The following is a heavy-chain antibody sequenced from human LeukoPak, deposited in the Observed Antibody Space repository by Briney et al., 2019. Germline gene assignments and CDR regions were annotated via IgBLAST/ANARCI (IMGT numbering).Heavy chain of an antibody. J-gene: IGHJ4*02. V-gene: IGHV3-30*02. CDR2: IRDDGSDK. CDR1: GFTFSSYG. Sequence: GGSLRLSCAASGFTFSSYGMHWVRQAPGKGLEWVAFIRDDGSDKYYADSVKGRSTISRDNSKNTLYLQMNSLRVEDTAVYYCAKHYGYPVYYFDYWGQGTLVTVSS. D-gene: IGHD5-18*01. CDR3: AKHYGYPVYYFDY.